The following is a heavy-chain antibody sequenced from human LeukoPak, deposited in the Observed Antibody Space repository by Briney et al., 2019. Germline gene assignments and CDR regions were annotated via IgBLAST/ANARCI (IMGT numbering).Heavy chain of an antibody. CDR2: ISYDGSNK. D-gene: IGHD3-3*01. CDR3: AKDSLRFLEWLSSGPYGMDV. V-gene: IGHV3-30*18. Sequence: GGSLRLSCAASGFTFSSYGMHWVRQAPGKGLEWVAVISYDGSNKYYADSVKGRFTISGDNSKNTLYLQMNSLRAEDTAVYYCAKDSLRFLEWLSSGPYGMDVWGQGTTVTVSS. CDR1: GFTFSSYG. J-gene: IGHJ6*02.